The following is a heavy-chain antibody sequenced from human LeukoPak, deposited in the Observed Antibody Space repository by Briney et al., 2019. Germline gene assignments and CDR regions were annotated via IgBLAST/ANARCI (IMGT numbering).Heavy chain of an antibody. Sequence: ASVKVSCKASGYTFTSYYMHWVRQAPGQGLEWMGIINPSGGSTSYAQKFQGRVTMTRDTSTSTVYMELSSLRSEDTAVYYCAREDIAVAGPDYYYYGMDVWGQGTTVTVS. J-gene: IGHJ6*02. CDR2: INPSGGST. CDR3: AREDIAVAGPDYYYYGMDV. V-gene: IGHV1-46*01. D-gene: IGHD6-19*01. CDR1: GYTFTSYY.